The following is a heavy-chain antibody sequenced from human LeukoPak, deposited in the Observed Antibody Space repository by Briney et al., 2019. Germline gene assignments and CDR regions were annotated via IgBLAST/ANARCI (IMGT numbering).Heavy chain of an antibody. V-gene: IGHV3-53*01. CDR2: IYSGGST. Sequence: PGGSLRLSCAASGFIVSSNYMSWVRQAPGKGLEWVSVIYSGGSTYYADSVKGRFTISRDNSKNTLYLQMNSLRAEDTAVYYCAKDRRYNWNDPIFDYWGQGTLVTVSS. D-gene: IGHD1-20*01. CDR1: GFIVSSNY. J-gene: IGHJ4*02. CDR3: AKDRRYNWNDPIFDY.